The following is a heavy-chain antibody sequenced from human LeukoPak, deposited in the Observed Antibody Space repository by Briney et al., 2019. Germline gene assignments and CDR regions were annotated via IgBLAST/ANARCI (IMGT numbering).Heavy chain of an antibody. CDR3: ARDIVGATGDY. J-gene: IGHJ4*02. CDR2: IIPILGIA. CDR1: RGTFSSYA. D-gene: IGHD1-26*01. Sequence: SAVNVSCKASRGTFSSYAISGVRQAAAQGREWMGRIIPILGIANYAHKFQDRVTNTAHKSTSTAYMELRRLRFEDSAVYYCARDIVGATGDYWGQGTLVTVSS. V-gene: IGHV1-69*04.